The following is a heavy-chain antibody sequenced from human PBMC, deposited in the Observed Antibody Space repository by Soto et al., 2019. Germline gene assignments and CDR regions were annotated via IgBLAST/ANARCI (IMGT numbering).Heavy chain of an antibody. J-gene: IGHJ6*02. D-gene: IGHD2-2*01. V-gene: IGHV4-34*01. CDR2: INHSGST. CDR1: GGSFSGYY. CDR3: ARFPIYCSSTSSLTYYYYGMDV. Sequence: SETLSLTCAVYGGSFSGYYWSWIRQPPGKGLEWIGEINHSGSTNYNPSLKSRVTISVDTSKNQFSLKLSSVTAADTAVYYCARFPIYCSSTSSLTYYYYGMDVWGQGTTVT.